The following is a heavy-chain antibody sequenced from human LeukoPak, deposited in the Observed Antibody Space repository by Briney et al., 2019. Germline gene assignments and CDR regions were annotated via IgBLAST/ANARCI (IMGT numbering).Heavy chain of an antibody. D-gene: IGHD3-9*01. CDR3: ARGSLNYDILTGYYNVHAFDI. CDR1: GASISSADYY. J-gene: IGHJ3*02. Sequence: SETLSLTCTVSGASISSADYYWSWIRQPPGKGLEWIGSIYHSASTYYNPSLKSRVTISVDTSKNQFSLKLSSVTAADTAVYYCARGSLNYDILTGYYNVHAFDIWGQGTMVTVSS. V-gene: IGHV4-38-2*02. CDR2: IYHSAST.